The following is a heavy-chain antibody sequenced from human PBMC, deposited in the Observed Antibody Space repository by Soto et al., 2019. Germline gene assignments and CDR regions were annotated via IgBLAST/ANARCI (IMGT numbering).Heavy chain of an antibody. Sequence: QVHLVQSGAEVNKPGASVKVSCKGSGYTFTSYGITWVRQAPGQGLEWMGWISAHNGNTNYAQKLQGRVTVTRDTPTSTAYMELRSLRSDDTAVYYCARGRDGDYWGQGALVTVSS. CDR1: GYTFTSYG. J-gene: IGHJ4*02. CDR2: ISAHNGNT. D-gene: IGHD6-6*01. V-gene: IGHV1-18*01. CDR3: ARGRDGDY.